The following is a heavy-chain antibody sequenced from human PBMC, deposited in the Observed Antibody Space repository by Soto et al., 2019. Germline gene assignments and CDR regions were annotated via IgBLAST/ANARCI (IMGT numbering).Heavy chain of an antibody. J-gene: IGHJ4*02. Sequence: PSETLSLTCIVSGGSITSYHWSWIRQLPEKGLEWIGRIYSGGRNNYNPSLKSRVTMSVDTSKNQFSLRLSSVTAADTAMYYCARGSSRWDYWGQGTLVTVSS. D-gene: IGHD6-13*01. CDR2: IYSGGRN. CDR1: GGSITSYH. V-gene: IGHV4-4*07. CDR3: ARGSSRWDY.